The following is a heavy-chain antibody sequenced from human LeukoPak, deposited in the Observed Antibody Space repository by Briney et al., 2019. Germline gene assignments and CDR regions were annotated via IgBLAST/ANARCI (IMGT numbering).Heavy chain of an antibody. CDR1: GFTFDDYG. D-gene: IGHD2-2*01. Sequence: GSLRLSCAASGFTFDDYGMSWVRQAPGKGLEWIGYIYYSGSTNYNPSLKSRVTISVDTSKNQFSLKLNSVSAADTAVYYCARLTVPLRFDPWGQGTLVTVSS. V-gene: IGHV4-59*01. CDR2: IYYSGST. CDR3: ARLTVPLRFDP. J-gene: IGHJ5*02.